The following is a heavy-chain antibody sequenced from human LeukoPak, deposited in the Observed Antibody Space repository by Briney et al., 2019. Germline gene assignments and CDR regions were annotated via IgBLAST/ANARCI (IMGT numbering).Heavy chain of an antibody. V-gene: IGHV4-59*12. CDR3: ARGDLGYCSGGSCYLYYFDS. CDR2: IYYSGST. J-gene: IGHJ4*02. Sequence: PSETLSLTCTVSGGSISSYYWSWIRQPPGKGLEWIGYIYYSGSTNYNPSLKSRVTISVDTSKNQFSLKLSSVTAADTAVYYCARGDLGYCSGGSCYLYYFDSWGQGTLVTVSS. D-gene: IGHD2-15*01. CDR1: GGSISSYY.